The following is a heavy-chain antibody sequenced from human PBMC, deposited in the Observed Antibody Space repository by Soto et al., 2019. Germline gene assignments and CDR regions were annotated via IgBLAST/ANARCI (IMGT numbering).Heavy chain of an antibody. D-gene: IGHD2-2*01. CDR1: GYTFTSYG. CDR2: ISAYNGNT. Sequence: QVQLVQSGAEVKKPGASVKVSCKASGYTFTSYGISWVRQAPGQGLEWMGWISAYNGNTNYAQKLQGRVTMTTDTSTSTAYMELRSLRSDDTAVYYCARDPGLVPAVSLRPVWYYGMDVWGQGTTVTVSS. J-gene: IGHJ6*02. V-gene: IGHV1-18*01. CDR3: ARDPGLVPAVSLRPVWYYGMDV.